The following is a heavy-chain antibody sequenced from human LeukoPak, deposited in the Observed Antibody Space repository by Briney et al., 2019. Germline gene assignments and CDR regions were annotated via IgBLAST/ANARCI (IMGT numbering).Heavy chain of an antibody. CDR3: AKAYYDILTGYYPLDDAFDI. Sequence: GGSLRLSCAASGFTVSSNYMSWVRQAPGKGLEWVSVIYSGGSTYYADSVKGRFTISRDNSKNTLYLQMNSLRAEDTAVYYCAKAYYDILTGYYPLDDAFDIWGQGTMVTVSS. D-gene: IGHD3-9*01. CDR2: IYSGGST. CDR1: GFTVSSNY. V-gene: IGHV3-66*01. J-gene: IGHJ3*02.